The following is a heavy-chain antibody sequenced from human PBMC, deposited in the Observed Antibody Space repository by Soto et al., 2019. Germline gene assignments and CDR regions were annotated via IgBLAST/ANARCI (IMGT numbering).Heavy chain of an antibody. CDR2: IKSKTDGGTT. J-gene: IGHJ5*02. CDR1: GFTFSNAW. V-gene: IGHV3-15*01. D-gene: IGHD2-2*02. Sequence: GGSLRLSCAASGFTFSNAWMSWVRQAPGRGLEWVGRIKSKTDGGTTDYAAPVKGRFTISRDDSKNTLYLQMNSLKTEDTAVYYCTEELGYCSSTSCYSWFDPWGQGTLVTVSS. CDR3: TEELGYCSSTSCYSWFDP.